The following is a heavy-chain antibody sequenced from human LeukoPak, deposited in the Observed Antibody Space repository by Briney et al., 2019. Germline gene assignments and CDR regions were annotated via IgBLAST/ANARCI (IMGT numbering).Heavy chain of an antibody. CDR2: IYYSGST. Sequence: SETLSLICTVSGGSISSGGYYWSWIRQHPGKGLEWIGYIYYSGSTYYNPSLKSRVTISADTSKNQFSLKLSSVTAADTAVYYCASTYYYDSSGYSDWGQGTLVTVSS. CDR3: ASTYYYDSSGYSD. V-gene: IGHV4-31*03. CDR1: GGSISSGGYY. J-gene: IGHJ4*02. D-gene: IGHD3-22*01.